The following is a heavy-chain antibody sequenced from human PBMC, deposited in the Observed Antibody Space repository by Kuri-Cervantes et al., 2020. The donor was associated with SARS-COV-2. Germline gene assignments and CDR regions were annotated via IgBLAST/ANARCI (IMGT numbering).Heavy chain of an antibody. J-gene: IGHJ4*02. CDR3: ARGSTTSRYYFDY. CDR2: IYYTGGT. CDR1: NASISSYY. V-gene: IGHV4-59*06. Sequence: GSLRLSCTVSNASISSYYWSWIRQRPGKGLEWIGYIYYTGGTYYSPSLNSRVTISVDTFKNQFSLKMTSLTAADTALYFCARGSTTSRYYFDYWGLGTLVTVSS. D-gene: IGHD2/OR15-2a*01.